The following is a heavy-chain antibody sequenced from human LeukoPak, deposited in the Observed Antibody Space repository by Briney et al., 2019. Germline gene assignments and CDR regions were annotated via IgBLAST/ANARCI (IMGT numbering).Heavy chain of an antibody. Sequence: ASVKVSCKASGYTFTGYYMHWVRQAPGQGLGWMGWINPNSGGTNYAQKFKGRVTMTRDTSISTAYMELSRLRSDDTAVYYCARARDYDILTGLTRLPAYYGMDVWGQGTTVTVSS. CDR1: GYTFTGYY. V-gene: IGHV1-2*02. J-gene: IGHJ6*02. CDR2: INPNSGGT. CDR3: ARARDYDILTGLTRLPAYYGMDV. D-gene: IGHD3-9*01.